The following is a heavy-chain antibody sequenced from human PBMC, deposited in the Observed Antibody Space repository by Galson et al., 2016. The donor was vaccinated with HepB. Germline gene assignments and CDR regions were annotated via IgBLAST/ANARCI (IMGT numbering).Heavy chain of an antibody. CDR1: GYTFSTSW. V-gene: IGHV5-51*01. Sequence: QSGAEVKKHGESLKISCEGSGYTFSTSWIAWVRQRPGKGLEWMAIFRPDDSDTTYSPSFERKVTVSADKSIRTAYLQWSSLKASDRGMYYCARQSIGYFDFWGQGTLVTVSS. D-gene: IGHD2-21*01. J-gene: IGHJ4*02. CDR3: ARQSIGYFDF. CDR2: FRPDDSDT.